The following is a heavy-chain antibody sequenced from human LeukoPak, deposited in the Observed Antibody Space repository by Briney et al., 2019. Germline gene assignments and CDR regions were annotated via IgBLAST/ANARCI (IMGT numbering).Heavy chain of an antibody. CDR3: ARSGSYYWFDP. D-gene: IGHD3-10*01. V-gene: IGHV5-51*01. CDR1: GYSFTSYW. J-gene: IGHJ5*02. Sequence: GASLKISCEGSGYSFTSYWIGWVRQMPGKGLGWMGIIYPGDPNTRYSPSFQGQVTISADKSISTADLQWSSLKASDTAMYYCARSGSYYWFDPWGQGTLVTVSS. CDR2: IYPGDPNT.